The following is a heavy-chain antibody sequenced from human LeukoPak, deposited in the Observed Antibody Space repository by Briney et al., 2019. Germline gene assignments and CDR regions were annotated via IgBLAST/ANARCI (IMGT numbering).Heavy chain of an antibody. CDR1: GFTFSSYW. D-gene: IGHD5-12*01. CDR3: AKEIFSGLLYIDY. J-gene: IGHJ4*02. CDR2: ITDAVGST. V-gene: IGHV3-23*01. Sequence: PGGSLRLSCAASGFTFSSYWMSWVRQAPGKGLGWVSAITDAVGSTHYADSVKGRFTISSDNSKNTVYLQMNSLRPEDMAVYYCAKEIFSGLLYIDYWGQGTLVTVSS.